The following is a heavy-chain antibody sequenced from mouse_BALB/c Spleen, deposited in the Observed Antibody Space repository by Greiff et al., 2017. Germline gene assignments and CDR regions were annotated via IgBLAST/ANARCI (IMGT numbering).Heavy chain of an antibody. D-gene: IGHD1-1*01. J-gene: IGHJ4*01. CDR2: ISYSGST. V-gene: IGHV3-2*02. Sequence: VQLKQSGPGLVKPSQSLSLTCTVTGYSITSDYAWNWIRQFPGNTLEWMGYISYSGSTSYNPSLKSRISITRDTSKNQFFLQLNSVTTEDTATYYCARGGRNYAMDYWGQGTSVTVSS. CDR3: ARGGRNYAMDY. CDR1: GYSITSDYA.